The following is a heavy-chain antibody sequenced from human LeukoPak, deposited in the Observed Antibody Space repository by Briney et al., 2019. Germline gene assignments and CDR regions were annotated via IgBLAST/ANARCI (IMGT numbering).Heavy chain of an antibody. CDR1: GFTFSSYW. V-gene: IGHV3-23*01. CDR3: AKDKGGFGELGGY. CDR2: IRGSGDRT. Sequence: GGSLRLSCAASGFTFSSYWMTWVRQAPGKGLEWVSAIRGSGDRTHYADSVKGRFTISRDNSKNTLYLQMNSLRAEDTAVYYCAKDKGGFGELGGYWGQGTLVTVSS. J-gene: IGHJ4*02. D-gene: IGHD3-10*01.